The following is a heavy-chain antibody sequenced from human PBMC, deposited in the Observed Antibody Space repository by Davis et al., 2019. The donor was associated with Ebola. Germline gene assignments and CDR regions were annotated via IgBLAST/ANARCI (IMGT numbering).Heavy chain of an antibody. Sequence: KVSCKGSGYSFTSYWISWVRQMPGKGLEWMGRIDPSDSYTNYSPSFQGHVTISADKSISTAYLQWSSLKASDTAMYYCACQRYYYYGMDVWGQGTTVTVSS. CDR3: ACQRYYYYGMDV. J-gene: IGHJ6*02. V-gene: IGHV5-10-1*01. CDR2: IDPSDSYT. CDR1: GYSFTSYW.